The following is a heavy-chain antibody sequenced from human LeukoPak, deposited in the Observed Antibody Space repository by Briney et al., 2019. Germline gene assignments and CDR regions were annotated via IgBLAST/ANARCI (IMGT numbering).Heavy chain of an antibody. J-gene: IGHJ4*02. CDR1: GGSISSYY. CDR2: IYSSGST. D-gene: IGHD6-13*01. Sequence: SETLSLTCTVSGGSISSYYWSWVRQPPGKGLEWIGYIYSSGSTNYNPSLKSRVTISVDTSKNQFSLSLSSVTAADTAVYYCARASRLVGQQLVLGYFDYWGQGTLVTVSS. CDR3: ARASRLVGQQLVLGYFDY. V-gene: IGHV4-59*01.